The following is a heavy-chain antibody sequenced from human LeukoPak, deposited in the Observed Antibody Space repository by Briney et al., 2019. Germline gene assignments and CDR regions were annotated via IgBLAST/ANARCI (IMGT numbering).Heavy chain of an antibody. Sequence: GGSLRLSCAASGFTFSSYSMNWVRQAPGKGLEWVSSISSSSYIYYADSVKGRFTISRDNAKNSLYLQMNSLRAEDTAVYYCARSGIAAAGTFLYWGQGTLVTVSS. CDR2: ISSSSYI. CDR1: GFTFSSYS. J-gene: IGHJ4*02. CDR3: ARSGIAAAGTFLY. D-gene: IGHD6-13*01. V-gene: IGHV3-21*01.